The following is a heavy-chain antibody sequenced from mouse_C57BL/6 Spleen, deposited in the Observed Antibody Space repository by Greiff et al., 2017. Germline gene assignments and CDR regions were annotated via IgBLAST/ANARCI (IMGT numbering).Heavy chain of an antibody. CDR1: GYTFTSYW. Sequence: QVQLQQPGAELVMPGASVKLSCKASGYTFTSYWMHWVKQRPGQGLEWIGEIDPSDSYTNYNQKFKGKSTLTVVKSSSTAYMQLSSLASEDSAVYYCARSHYYGSSCRYIDVWGTGTTVTVSS. J-gene: IGHJ1*03. CDR3: ARSHYYGSSCRYIDV. V-gene: IGHV1-69*01. CDR2: IDPSDSYT. D-gene: IGHD1-1*01.